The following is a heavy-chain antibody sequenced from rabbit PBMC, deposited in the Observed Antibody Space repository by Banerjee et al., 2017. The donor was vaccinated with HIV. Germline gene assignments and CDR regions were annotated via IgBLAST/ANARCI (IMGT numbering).Heavy chain of an antibody. Sequence: QEQLEESGGDLVKPGASLTLTCKASGFSFSSSYYMCWVRQAPGKGLEWIACIYAGSSGSTYYASWAKGRFTISKTSSTTVTLQMTSLTAADTATYFCARDHSSIYSPFWFNLWGQGTLVTVS. J-gene: IGHJ4*01. CDR1: GFSFSSSYY. D-gene: IGHD8-1*01. CDR2: IYAGSSGST. CDR3: ARDHSSIYSPFWFNL. V-gene: IGHV1S45*01.